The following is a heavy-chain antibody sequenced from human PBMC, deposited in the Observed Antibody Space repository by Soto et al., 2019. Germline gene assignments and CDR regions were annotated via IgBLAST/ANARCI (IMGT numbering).Heavy chain of an antibody. CDR2: IYPGGVNI. CDR3: ARDPSWHDLLWWFDP. D-gene: IGHD1-1*01. J-gene: IGHJ5*02. Sequence: AAVKVSCKAIGYSFTIQYMHWVRQAPGQGLEWMGTIYPGGVNIAYAQKFQGRVTMTKDTSTSTVYMELTSLTSEDTAVYYCARDPSWHDLLWWFDPWGQGTLVTVSS. V-gene: IGHV1-46*03. CDR1: GYSFTIQY.